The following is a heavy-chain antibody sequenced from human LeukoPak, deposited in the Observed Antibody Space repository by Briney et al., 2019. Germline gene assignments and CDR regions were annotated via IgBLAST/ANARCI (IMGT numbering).Heavy chain of an antibody. Sequence: PGGSLRLSCAASGFTFDDYAMHWVRQAPGKGLEWVSLISWDGGSTYYADSVKGRFTISRDNSKNSLYLQMNSLRAEDSALYYCAGGHDYGDYLDAFDIWGQGTMVTVSS. CDR1: GFTFDDYA. V-gene: IGHV3-43D*03. D-gene: IGHD4-17*01. CDR3: AGGHDYGDYLDAFDI. J-gene: IGHJ3*02. CDR2: ISWDGGST.